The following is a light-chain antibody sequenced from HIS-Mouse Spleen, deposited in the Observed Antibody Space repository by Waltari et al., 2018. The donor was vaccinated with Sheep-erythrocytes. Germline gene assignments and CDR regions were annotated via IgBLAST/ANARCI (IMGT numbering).Light chain of an antibody. V-gene: IGLV2-11*01. Sequence: QSALTQPRSVSGSPGQSVTISCTGTRSDAGCYNYVSWYQKHPGKAPKLMIYDVSKRPSGVPDRFSGSSSGTMATLTISGAQVEDEADYYCYSTDSSGNHSNWVFGGGTKLTVL. CDR1: RSDAGCYNY. CDR3: YSTDSSGNHSNWV. CDR2: DVS. J-gene: IGLJ3*02.